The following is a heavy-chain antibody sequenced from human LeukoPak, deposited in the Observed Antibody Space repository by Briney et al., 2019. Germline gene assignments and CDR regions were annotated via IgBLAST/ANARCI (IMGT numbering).Heavy chain of an antibody. Sequence: ASVKVSCKASGGTFSSYTISWVRQAPGQGLEWMGRIIPILGIANYAQKFQGRVTITADKSTSTAYMELSNLRSEDTAVYYCASVYCSSTSCLNWFDPWGQGTLVTVSS. J-gene: IGHJ5*02. V-gene: IGHV1-69*02. D-gene: IGHD2-2*01. CDR1: GGTFSSYT. CDR2: IIPILGIA. CDR3: ASVYCSSTSCLNWFDP.